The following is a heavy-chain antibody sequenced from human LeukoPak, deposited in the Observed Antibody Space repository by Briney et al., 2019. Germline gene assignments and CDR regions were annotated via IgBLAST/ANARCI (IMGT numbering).Heavy chain of an antibody. V-gene: IGHV3-30-3*01. J-gene: IGHJ4*02. CDR2: ISYDGSNK. D-gene: IGHD5-24*01. Sequence: PGRSLRLSCAASGFTFSSYAMHWVRQAPGKGLEWVAVISYDGSNKYYADSVKGRFTISRDNSKNTLYLQMNSLRAEDTAVYYCARAAEMATIAGYFDYWGQGTLVTVSS. CDR3: ARAAEMATIAGYFDY. CDR1: GFTFSSYA.